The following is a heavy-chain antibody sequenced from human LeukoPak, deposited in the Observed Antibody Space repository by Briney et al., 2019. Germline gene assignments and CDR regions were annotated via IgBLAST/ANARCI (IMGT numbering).Heavy chain of an antibody. CDR3: ARGKRITIVWDGWFDP. J-gene: IGHJ5*02. Sequence: ASVKVSCKASGYTFTSYYMHWVRQAPGQGLEWMGWINPKSGGTNYAQNFQGRVTMTRDTSMSTTYMELSSLRYDDTAVYYCARGKRITIVWDGWFDPWGQGTLVTVSS. V-gene: IGHV1-2*02. CDR2: INPKSGGT. CDR1: GYTFTSYY. D-gene: IGHD3-10*01.